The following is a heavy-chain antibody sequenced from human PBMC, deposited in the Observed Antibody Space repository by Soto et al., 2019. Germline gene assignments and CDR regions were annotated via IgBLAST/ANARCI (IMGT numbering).Heavy chain of an antibody. CDR2: IWYDGGNN. CDR3: ARDGQWLPRDGLRSSYYFDY. Sequence: QVQLVESGGGVVQPGRSLRLSCAASGFNFSSYVMHWVRQAPGKGLEWVAVIWYDGGNNYYADSVKGRFTISRDNSKNTLYLQMNSLRAEDTAVYYCARDGQWLPRDGLRSSYYFDYWGQGTLVTVSS. CDR1: GFNFSSYV. V-gene: IGHV3-33*01. J-gene: IGHJ4*02. D-gene: IGHD6-19*01.